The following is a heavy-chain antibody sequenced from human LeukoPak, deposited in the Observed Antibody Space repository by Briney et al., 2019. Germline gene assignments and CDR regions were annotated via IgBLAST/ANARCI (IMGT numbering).Heavy chain of an antibody. CDR1: GGSISSSSYY. Sequence: SETLSLTCTVSGGSISSSSYYWGWIRQPPGKGLEWIGSIYYSGSTYYNPSLKSRVTISVDTSKNQFSLKLSSVTAADTAVYYCARTSNPQYYYYYGMDVWGQGTTVTVSS. CDR2: IYYSGST. V-gene: IGHV4-39*01. J-gene: IGHJ6*02. CDR3: ARTSNPQYYYYYGMDV. D-gene: IGHD4-11*01.